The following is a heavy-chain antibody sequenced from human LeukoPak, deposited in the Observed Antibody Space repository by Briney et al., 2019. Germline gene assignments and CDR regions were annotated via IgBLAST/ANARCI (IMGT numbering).Heavy chain of an antibody. J-gene: IGHJ4*02. CDR1: GFTFSSYA. CDR3: APGDYAFDY. V-gene: IGHV3-30-3*01. CDR2: ISYDGSNK. D-gene: IGHD4-17*01. Sequence: GRSLRLSCAASGFTFSSYAMHWVHQAPGKGLEWVAVISYDGSNKYYADSVKGRFTISRDNSKNTLYLQMNSLRAEDTAVYYCAPGDYAFDYWGQGTLVTVSS.